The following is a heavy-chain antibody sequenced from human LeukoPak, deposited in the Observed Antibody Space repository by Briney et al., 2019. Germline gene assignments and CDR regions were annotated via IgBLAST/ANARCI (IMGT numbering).Heavy chain of an antibody. V-gene: IGHV3-30-3*01. CDR1: GFTFSSYA. CDR2: ISYDGSNK. D-gene: IGHD4-17*01. J-gene: IGHJ6*02. CDR3: ARVSTVTTFYYYYGMDV. Sequence: GGSLRLSCAASGFTFSSYAMHWVRQAPAKGLEWVAVISYDGSNKYYADSVKGRFTISRDNSENTLYLQMNSLRAEDTAVYYCARVSTVTTFYYYYGMDVWGQGTTVTVSS.